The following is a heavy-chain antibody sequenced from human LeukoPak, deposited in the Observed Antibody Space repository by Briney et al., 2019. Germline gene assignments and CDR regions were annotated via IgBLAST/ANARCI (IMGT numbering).Heavy chain of an antibody. CDR3: ARGSAQIVVVPAATVGNWFDP. Sequence: SVKVSCKASGGTFSSYTISWVRQAPGQGLEWMGRIITILGIANYAQKFQGRVTITADKSTSTAYMELSSLRSEDTAVYYCARGSAQIVVVPAATVGNWFDPWGQGTLVTVSS. V-gene: IGHV1-69*02. CDR2: IITILGIA. D-gene: IGHD2-2*01. CDR1: GGTFSSYT. J-gene: IGHJ5*02.